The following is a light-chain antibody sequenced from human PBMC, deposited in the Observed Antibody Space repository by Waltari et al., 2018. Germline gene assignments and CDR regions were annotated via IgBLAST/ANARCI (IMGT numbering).Light chain of an antibody. CDR3: CSFAGSPPYV. CDR2: DVN. Sequence: QSALTQPRSVSGSPGQSVTISCTGTSSDAGGYEPVPWYQQHPGKAPKLMIYDVNKRPSGVPDRLSGSKSGNTAFLTISGLQGEDEADYYCCSFAGSPPYVFGTGTKVTVL. J-gene: IGLJ1*01. V-gene: IGLV2-11*01. CDR1: SSDAGGYEP.